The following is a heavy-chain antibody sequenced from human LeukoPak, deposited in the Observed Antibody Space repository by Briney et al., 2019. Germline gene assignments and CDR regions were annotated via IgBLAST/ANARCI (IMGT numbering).Heavy chain of an antibody. CDR1: GGTLSSYA. CDR3: ARSSLGYCTNGVCFAFDY. V-gene: IGHV1-69*05. CDR2: IIPIFGTA. D-gene: IGHD2-8*01. J-gene: IGHJ4*02. Sequence: ASVKVSRKASGGTLSSYAISWVRQAPGQGLEWMGGIIPIFGTANYAQKFQGRVTITTDESTSTAYMELSSLRSEDTAVYYCARSSLGYCTNGVCFAFDYWGQGTLVTVSS.